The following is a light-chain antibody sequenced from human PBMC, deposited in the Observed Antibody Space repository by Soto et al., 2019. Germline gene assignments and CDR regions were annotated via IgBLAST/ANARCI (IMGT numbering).Light chain of an antibody. V-gene: IGKV3-11*01. J-gene: IGKJ1*01. CDR1: QAVNTR. CDR2: LTS. CDR3: HQRQSWPRT. Sequence: EIVLTQSPATLSSFPGDRVTLSCRSSQAVNTRLAWYQHKPGQAPRLLIYLTSNRAAGIPARFSGSGSETDFTLNISDLEPEDFAVYYCHQRQSWPRTFGQGTKV.